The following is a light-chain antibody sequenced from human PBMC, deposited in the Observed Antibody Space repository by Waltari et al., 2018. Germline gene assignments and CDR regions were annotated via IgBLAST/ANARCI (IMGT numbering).Light chain of an antibody. CDR1: QSILYSSNDKNY. V-gene: IGKV4-1*01. CDR2: WAS. CDR3: QQYYRSRT. Sequence: DILITQSPDSLAVSLVERAPINCKSSQSILYSSNDKNYLAWYQQKPGQPPKLLIYWASTRESGVPDRFSGSGSGTDFTLTISSLQAEDVAVYYCQQYYRSRTFGQGTKVEIK. J-gene: IGKJ1*01.